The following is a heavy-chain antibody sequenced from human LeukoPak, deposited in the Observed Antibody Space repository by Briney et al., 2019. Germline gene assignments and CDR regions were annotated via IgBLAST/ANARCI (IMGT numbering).Heavy chain of an antibody. D-gene: IGHD4-17*01. CDR1: GGIFSSYA. CDR2: IIPIFGTA. CDR3: ASEGMTTVTHTGTQTGSTYFDP. Sequence: SVKVSCKASGGIFSSYAISWVRQAPGQGLEWMGGIIPIFGTANYAQKFQGRVTITADESTSTAYMELSSLRSEDTAVYYCASEGMTTVTHTGTQTGSTYFDPWGQGTLVTVSS. V-gene: IGHV1-69*01. J-gene: IGHJ5*02.